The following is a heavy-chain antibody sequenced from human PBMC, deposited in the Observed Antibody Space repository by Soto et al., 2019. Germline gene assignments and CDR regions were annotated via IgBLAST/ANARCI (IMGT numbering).Heavy chain of an antibody. CDR3: AYSANHRYFFDS. J-gene: IGHJ5*01. CDR2: IIPIFGTP. V-gene: IGHV1-69*12. Sequence: QVQLVQSGAEVKKPGSSVKVSCKASGGSFRSYAVNWVRQAPGQGLECLGGIIPIFGTPNYAQKFHGRVSITADESTSTVYMHLISLPSEDTAVYYCAYSANHRYFFDSWGQGTLVTVSS. CDR1: GGSFRSYA. D-gene: IGHD5-18*01.